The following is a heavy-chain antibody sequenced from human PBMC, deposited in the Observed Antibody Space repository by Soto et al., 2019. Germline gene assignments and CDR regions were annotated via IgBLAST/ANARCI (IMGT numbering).Heavy chain of an antibody. CDR2: ISDSSGTI. CDR1: GLTFSSYS. CDR3: ARDLGDV. J-gene: IGHJ6*02. Sequence: EVQLVESGGGLVQPGGSLRLSCAASGLTFSSYSMIWVRQAPGKGLEWVSFISDSSGTIYYADSVKGRFTISRDNAQNSLYLQMNSLRDEDTAVYYCARDLGDVWGQGTTVTVSS. V-gene: IGHV3-48*02.